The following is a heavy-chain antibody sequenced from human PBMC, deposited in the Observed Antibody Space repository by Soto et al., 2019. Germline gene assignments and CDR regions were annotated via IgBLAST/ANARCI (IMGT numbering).Heavy chain of an antibody. Sequence: SETLSLTCTVSGDSISRYYWSWIRQPAGKGLEWIGRISTSGSTSCIPSLKSRVTMSGDTSKNQFSLKLHSVTAADTAVYYCAREITSTAYDYMWANYRYSYYFDQWGQGALVTVS. V-gene: IGHV4-4*07. D-gene: IGHD3-16*02. CDR1: GDSISRYY. J-gene: IGHJ4*02. CDR2: ISTSGST. CDR3: AREITSTAYDYMWANYRYSYYFDQ.